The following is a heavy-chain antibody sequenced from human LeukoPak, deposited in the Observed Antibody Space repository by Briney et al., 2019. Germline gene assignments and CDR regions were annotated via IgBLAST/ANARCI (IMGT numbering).Heavy chain of an antibody. D-gene: IGHD3-3*01. Sequence: ASVKVSCKASGYTFTSYYMHWVRQAPGQGLEWMGIINPSGGSTSYTQKFQGRVTMTRDTSTSTVYMELSSLRSEDAAVYYCAREGFPPKISDFWSGLGPYYYYGMDVWGQGTTVTVSS. CDR1: GYTFTSYY. J-gene: IGHJ6*02. V-gene: IGHV1-46*01. CDR3: AREGFPPKISDFWSGLGPYYYYGMDV. CDR2: INPSGGST.